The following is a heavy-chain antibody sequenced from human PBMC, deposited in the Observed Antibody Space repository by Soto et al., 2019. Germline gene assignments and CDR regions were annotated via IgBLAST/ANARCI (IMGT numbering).Heavy chain of an antibody. CDR3: AKDLIYCSGGSCQPDAFDI. CDR1: GFTFSSYA. CDR2: ISGSGGST. V-gene: IGHV3-23*01. Sequence: PGGSLRLSCAASGFTFSSYAMSWVRQAPGKGLEWVSAISGSGGSTYYADSVKGRFTISRDNSKNTLYLQVNSLRAEDTAVYYCAKDLIYCSGGSCQPDAFDIWGQGTMVTVSS. J-gene: IGHJ3*02. D-gene: IGHD2-15*01.